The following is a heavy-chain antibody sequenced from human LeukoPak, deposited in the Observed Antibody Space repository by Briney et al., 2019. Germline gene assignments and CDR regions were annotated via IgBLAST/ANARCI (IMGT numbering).Heavy chain of an antibody. V-gene: IGHV3-23*01. D-gene: IGHD3-10*01. CDR1: DSSFRSHD. J-gene: IGHJ4*02. CDR2: IAGDGAS. CDR3: AKGPNFGSWRAVDY. Sequence: GGSLRLSCAASDSSFRSHDMSWVRQTLEKGLEWVSSIAGDGASFYADSVKGRFTISRDKSENILYLQMNSLRADDTAIYYCAKGPNFGSWRAVDYWGQGSLVTVSS.